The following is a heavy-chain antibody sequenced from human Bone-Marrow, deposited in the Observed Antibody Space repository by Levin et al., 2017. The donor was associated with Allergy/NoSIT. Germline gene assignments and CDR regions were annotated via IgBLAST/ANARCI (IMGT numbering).Heavy chain of an antibody. J-gene: IGHJ4*02. CDR2: ISGYTGNT. CDR3: ARHCSGGSCDDY. D-gene: IGHD2-15*01. CDR1: NYAFNTYG. Sequence: EASVKVSCKASNYAFNTYGISWVRQAPGRGLEWMGWISGYTGNTKYAQHVQDRVTLTRDIATRTAYLELETLRSYDTGVYYCARHCSGGSCDDYWGQGTLVTVSS. V-gene: IGHV1-18*01.